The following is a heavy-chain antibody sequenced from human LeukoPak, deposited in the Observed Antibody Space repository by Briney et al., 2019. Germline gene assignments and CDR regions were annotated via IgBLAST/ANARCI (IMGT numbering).Heavy chain of an antibody. D-gene: IGHD3-3*01. CDR2: IKLDGSEK. CDR1: GFTFGKYW. V-gene: IGHV3-7*03. CDR3: ARDQYDTWSRRGNFDS. J-gene: IGHJ4*02. Sequence: GGSLRLSCVASGFTFGKYWMSWVRQAPGKGLEWVANIKLDGSEKNYVDSVKGRFAISRDNTKNSLYLQMNSLRAEDTAVFYCARDQYDTWSRRGNFDSWGQGTLVIVSS.